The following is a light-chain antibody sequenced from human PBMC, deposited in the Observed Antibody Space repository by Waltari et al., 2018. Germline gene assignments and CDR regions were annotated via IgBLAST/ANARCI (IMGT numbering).Light chain of an antibody. V-gene: IGKV3-15*01. J-gene: IGKJ5*01. CDR2: GAS. Sequence: EIVMTQSPVTLSVSPGERATLSCRASQSVSSKLTLYQQKPGQAPRLLIYGASTRATGIPARFSGSGSGTDFTLTISSLQSEDFAVYYCQQYYNWPPVTFGQGTRLEIK. CDR3: QQYYNWPPVT. CDR1: QSVSSK.